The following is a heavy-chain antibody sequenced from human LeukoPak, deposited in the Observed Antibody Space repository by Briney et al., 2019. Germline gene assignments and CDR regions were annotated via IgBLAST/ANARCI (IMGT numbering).Heavy chain of an antibody. V-gene: IGHV1-46*01. CDR3: ARSSAYYNEADI. CDR1: GYTFTNYY. CDR2: INPSGGST. Sequence: GASVKVSCKTSGYTFTNYYLHWVRQAPGQGLERMGIINPSGGSTAYAQKFQGRLTMTGDTSTSTVYMELSSLRSEDTAVYYCARSSAYYNEADIWGQGTMVTVSS. J-gene: IGHJ3*02. D-gene: IGHD3-9*01.